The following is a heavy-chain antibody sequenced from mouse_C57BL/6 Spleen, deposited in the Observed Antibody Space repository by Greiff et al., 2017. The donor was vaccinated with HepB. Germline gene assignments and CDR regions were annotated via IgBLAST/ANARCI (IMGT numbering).Heavy chain of an antibody. CDR2: IRLKSDNYAT. Sequence: EVQLVESGGGLVQPGGSMKLSCVASGFTFSNYWMNWVRQSPEKGLEWVAQIRLKSDNYATHYAESVKGRFTISRDDSKSSVYLQMNNLRAEDTGIYYCTPFRLDYYGSSSYWYFDVWGTGTTVTVSS. J-gene: IGHJ1*03. CDR3: TPFRLDYYGSSSYWYFDV. V-gene: IGHV6-3*01. D-gene: IGHD1-1*01. CDR1: GFTFSNYW.